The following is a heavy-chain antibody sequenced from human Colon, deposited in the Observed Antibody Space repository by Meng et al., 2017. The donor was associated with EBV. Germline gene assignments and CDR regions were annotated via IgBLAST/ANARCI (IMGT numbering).Heavy chain of an antibody. CDR2: IYYSGST. CDR1: GGSVNSGGYY. V-gene: IGHV4-31*03. Sequence: QVQLQESRPGLVKPSQTLSLPCPVSGGSVNSGGYYWTWIRQHPGKGLEWFGHIYYSGSTFYNPSLKRRVIISIDTSKNQFSLNLRSVTAADTAVYYCARVSSGWDYFDYWGQGTLVTVSS. CDR3: ARVSSGWDYFDY. J-gene: IGHJ4*02. D-gene: IGHD6-19*01.